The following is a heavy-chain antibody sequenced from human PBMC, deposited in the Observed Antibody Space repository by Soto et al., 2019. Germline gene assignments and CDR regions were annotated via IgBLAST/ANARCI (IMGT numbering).Heavy chain of an antibody. CDR3: ASNPGRVVATINRNWFDP. Sequence: PSETLSLTCAVYGGSFSGYYWSWIRQPPGKGLEWIGEINHSGSTNYNPSLKSRVTISVDTSKNQFSLKLSSVTAADTAVYYCASNPGRVVATINRNWFDPWGQGTLVTVSS. J-gene: IGHJ5*02. V-gene: IGHV4-34*01. CDR1: GGSFSGYY. CDR2: INHSGST. D-gene: IGHD5-12*01.